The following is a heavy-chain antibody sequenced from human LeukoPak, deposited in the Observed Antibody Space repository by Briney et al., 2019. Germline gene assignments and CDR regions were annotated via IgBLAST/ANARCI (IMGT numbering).Heavy chain of an antibody. Sequence: SETLSLTCTVSGGPITDHYWSWVRQPPGKGLEWIGYRHHSGGANSNPSLKSRVTISVDTSKNQISLKLSSVTAADTAVYYCARGGGNYDFWSGPIDYWGQGTLVTVSS. V-gene: IGHV4-59*11. CDR2: RHHSGGA. J-gene: IGHJ4*02. D-gene: IGHD3-3*01. CDR3: ARGGGNYDFWSGPIDY. CDR1: GGPITDHY.